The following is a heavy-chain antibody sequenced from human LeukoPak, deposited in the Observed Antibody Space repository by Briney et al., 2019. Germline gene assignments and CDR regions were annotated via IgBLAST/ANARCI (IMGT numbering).Heavy chain of an antibody. CDR3: ARVLDEGFGLWFDP. D-gene: IGHD3/OR15-3a*01. Sequence: SETLSLTCTVSGGSISYYYWNWIRQPAGKGLEWIGRIYTSGRTYYNPSLKSRVTISVDTSKNQFSLKLSSVTAADTAVYYCARVLDEGFGLWFDPWGQGTLVTVSS. CDR2: IYTSGRT. V-gene: IGHV4-4*07. CDR1: GGSISYYY. J-gene: IGHJ5*02.